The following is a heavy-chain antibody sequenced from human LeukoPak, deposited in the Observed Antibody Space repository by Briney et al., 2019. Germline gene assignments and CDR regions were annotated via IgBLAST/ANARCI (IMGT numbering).Heavy chain of an antibody. CDR1: GGTFSSYA. J-gene: IGHJ4*02. D-gene: IGHD3-16*02. V-gene: IGHV1-69*04. Sequence: GASVKVSCKASGGTFSSYAISWVRQAPGQGLEWMGRIIPTLGIANYAQKFQGRVTITADKSTSTAYMELSSLRSEDTAVYYCARGGYSGQSDYWGQGTLVTVSS. CDR2: IIPTLGIA. CDR3: ARGGYSGQSDY.